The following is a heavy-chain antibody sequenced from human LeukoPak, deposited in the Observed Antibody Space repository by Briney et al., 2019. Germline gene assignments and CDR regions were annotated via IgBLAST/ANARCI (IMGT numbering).Heavy chain of an antibody. CDR1: GFTFDDYG. V-gene: IGHV3-20*04. D-gene: IGHD3-22*01. Sequence: RAGGSLRLSCAASGFTFDDYGMSWVRQAPGKGLEWVSGINWNGGSTGYADSVKGRFTISRDNAKNSLYLQVNSLRAEDTALYYCARDRKTYYYDSSGYPHDYWGQGTLVTVSS. J-gene: IGHJ4*02. CDR2: INWNGGST. CDR3: ARDRKTYYYDSSGYPHDY.